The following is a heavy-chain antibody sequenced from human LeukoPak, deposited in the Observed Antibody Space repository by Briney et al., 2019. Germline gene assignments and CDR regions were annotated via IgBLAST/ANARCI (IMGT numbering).Heavy chain of an antibody. CDR3: ARDRDFYVADN. CDR2: IMKDGSTK. V-gene: IGHV3-7*01. J-gene: IGHJ4*02. Sequence: PGGSLRLSCVAFGFTFSGYWMSWVRQAPGKGLEWVANIMKDGSTKKYVDSVKGRFTISRDNAKNSLYLQMNSLRVEDTAVYYCARDRDFYVADNWGQGTQLIVSS. CDR1: GFTFSGYW. D-gene: IGHD2-21*02.